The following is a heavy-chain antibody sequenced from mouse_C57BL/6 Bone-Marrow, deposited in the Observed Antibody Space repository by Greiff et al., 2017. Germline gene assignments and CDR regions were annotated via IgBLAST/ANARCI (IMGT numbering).Heavy chain of an antibody. CDR1: GYAFSSYW. V-gene: IGHV1-80*01. CDR2: IYPGDGDT. D-gene: IGHD1-1*01. J-gene: IGHJ3*01. CDR3: ARGSTVVARGFAY. Sequence: VQLQQSGAELVKPGASVKISCKASGYAFSSYWMNWVKQRPGKGLEWIGQIYPGDGDTNYNGKFKGKATLTADKSSSTAYMQLSSLTSEDSAVYFCARGSTVVARGFAYWGQGTLVTVSA.